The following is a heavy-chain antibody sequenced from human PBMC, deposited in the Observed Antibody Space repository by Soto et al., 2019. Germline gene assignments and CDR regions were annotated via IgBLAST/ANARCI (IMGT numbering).Heavy chain of an antibody. CDR2: ISGSGGST. Sequence: HPGGSLRLSCAASGFTFSSYAMSWVRQAPGKGLEWVSAISGSGGSTYYAGSVKGRFTISRDNSKNTLYLQMNSLRAEDTAVYYCAKGGASIAVAGTLAGPFDYWGQGTLVTVSS. J-gene: IGHJ4*02. CDR3: AKGGASIAVAGTLAGPFDY. CDR1: GFTFSSYA. V-gene: IGHV3-23*01. D-gene: IGHD6-19*01.